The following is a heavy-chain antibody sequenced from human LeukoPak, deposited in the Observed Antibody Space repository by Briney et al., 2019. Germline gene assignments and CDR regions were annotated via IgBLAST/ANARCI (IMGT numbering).Heavy chain of an antibody. Sequence: ASVKVSCKASGYTFTSYYMHWVRQAPGQGLEWMGRINPSGGSTSYAQKFQGRVTMTRDTSTSTVYMELSSLRSEDTAVYYCARERGRDGYNYYYYGMDVWGQGTTVTVSS. J-gene: IGHJ6*02. D-gene: IGHD5-24*01. CDR3: ARERGRDGYNYYYYGMDV. CDR1: GYTFTSYY. CDR2: INPSGGST. V-gene: IGHV1-46*01.